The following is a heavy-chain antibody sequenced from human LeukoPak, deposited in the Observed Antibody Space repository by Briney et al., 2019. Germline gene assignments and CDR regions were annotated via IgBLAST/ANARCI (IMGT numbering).Heavy chain of an antibody. D-gene: IGHD2-15*01. CDR1: GYTFTGYY. J-gene: IGHJ4*02. CDR2: INPNSDGT. CDR3: ARELDPCSGGSCYSGVYFDY. V-gene: IGHV1-2*02. Sequence: GASVKVSCKASGYTFTGYYIYWVRQAPGQGLEWMGWINPNSDGTNYAQKFQGRVTITADKSTSTAYMELSSLRSEDTAVYYCARELDPCSGGSCYSGVYFDYWGQGTLVTVSS.